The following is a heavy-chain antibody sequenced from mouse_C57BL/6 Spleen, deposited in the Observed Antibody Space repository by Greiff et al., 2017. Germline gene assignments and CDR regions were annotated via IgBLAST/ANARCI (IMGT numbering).Heavy chain of an antibody. Sequence: EVQLQQSGPELVKPGASVKIPCKASGYTFTDYNMDWVKQSHGKSLEWIGDINPNNGGTIYNQKFKGKATLTVDKSSSTAYMELRSLTSEDTAVYYCASRYSNTWYFDVWGTGTPAIVSS. CDR2: INPNNGGT. CDR1: GYTFTDYN. D-gene: IGHD2-5*01. J-gene: IGHJ1*03. CDR3: ASRYSNTWYFDV. V-gene: IGHV1-18*01.